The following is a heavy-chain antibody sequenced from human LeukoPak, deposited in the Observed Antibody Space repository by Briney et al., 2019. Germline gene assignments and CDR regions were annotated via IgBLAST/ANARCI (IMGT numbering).Heavy chain of an antibody. V-gene: IGHV4-30-4*01. CDR2: IYYSGST. Sequence: SETLSLTCTVSGGSISSGDYYWSWIRQPPGKGLEWIGYIYYSGSTYYNPSLKSRVTISVDTSKNQFSLKLSSVTAADTAVYYCARGERVYERYSSGWFKNWFDPWGQGTLVTVSS. CDR1: GGSISSGDYY. J-gene: IGHJ5*02. CDR3: ARGERVYERYSSGWFKNWFDP. D-gene: IGHD6-19*01.